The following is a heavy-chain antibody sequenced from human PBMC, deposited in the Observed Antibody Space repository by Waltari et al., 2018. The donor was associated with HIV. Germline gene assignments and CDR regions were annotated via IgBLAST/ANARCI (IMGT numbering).Heavy chain of an antibody. CDR1: GFTFSSYS. D-gene: IGHD6-19*01. CDR3: ATLVSSGWYYFDY. CDR2: ISSSRINI. J-gene: IGHJ4*02. Sequence: EVQLVESGGGLVKPGGSLRLSCAASGFTFSSYSMTWVSRAPGKGLEWVSSISSSRINIYVADSVKSRFTNARDNAKNSLYLQMNSLRAEDTAVYYCATLVSSGWYYFDYWGQGTLVTVSS. V-gene: IGHV3-21*01.